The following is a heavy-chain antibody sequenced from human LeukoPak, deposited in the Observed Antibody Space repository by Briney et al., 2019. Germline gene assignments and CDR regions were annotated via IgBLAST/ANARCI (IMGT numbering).Heavy chain of an antibody. CDR3: ARDMHEPDCSSTSCHNNWFDP. J-gene: IGHJ5*02. CDR2: IYYSGST. D-gene: IGHD2-2*01. Sequence: SQTLSLTCTVSGGSISSGDYYWSWIRQPPGKGLEWIGYIYYSGSTYYNPSLKSRVTISVDTSKNQFSLKLSSATAADTAVYYCARDMHEPDCSSTSCHNNWFDPWGQGTLVTVSS. V-gene: IGHV4-30-4*08. CDR1: GGSISSGDYY.